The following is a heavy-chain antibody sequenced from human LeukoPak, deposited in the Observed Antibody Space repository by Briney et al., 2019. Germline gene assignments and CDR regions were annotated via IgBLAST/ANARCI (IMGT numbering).Heavy chain of an antibody. CDR2: IYYSGST. CDR3: ARQRRDGYNSDFDY. Sequence: PSETLSLTCTVSGGSISSSSYYWGWIRQPPGKGLEWIGSIYYSGSTYYNPSLKSRVTTSVDTSENQFSLKLSSVTAADTAVYYCARQRRDGYNSDFDYWGQGTLVTVSS. CDR1: GGSISSSSYY. J-gene: IGHJ4*02. V-gene: IGHV4-39*01. D-gene: IGHD5-24*01.